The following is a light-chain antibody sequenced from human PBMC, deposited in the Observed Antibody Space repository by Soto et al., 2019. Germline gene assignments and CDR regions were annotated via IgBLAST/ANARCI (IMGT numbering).Light chain of an antibody. Sequence: QSVLTQPASVSGSPGQSITISCTGTSSDVGGYQYVSWYQQHPGKAPKLMIYDVTWRPSGFSNRFSGSKSGNTASLTISGLQSEDEADYYCSSYTSSATVLFGGGTKLTVL. J-gene: IGLJ2*01. CDR3: SSYTSSATVL. CDR2: DVT. V-gene: IGLV2-14*01. CDR1: SSDVGGYQY.